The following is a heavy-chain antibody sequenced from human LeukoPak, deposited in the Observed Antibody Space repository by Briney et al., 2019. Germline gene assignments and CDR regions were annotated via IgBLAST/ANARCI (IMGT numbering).Heavy chain of an antibody. CDR3: ARYYDNMFDP. Sequence: SETLSLTCTVSGGSISSGAYYWSWIRQHPGKGLEWIGYIYYSGSTYYNPSLKSRVTISVDTSKNQFSLKLSSVTAADTAVYYCARYYDNMFDPWGQGTLVTVSS. D-gene: IGHD3-22*01. J-gene: IGHJ5*02. CDR1: GGSISSGAYY. V-gene: IGHV4-31*03. CDR2: IYYSGST.